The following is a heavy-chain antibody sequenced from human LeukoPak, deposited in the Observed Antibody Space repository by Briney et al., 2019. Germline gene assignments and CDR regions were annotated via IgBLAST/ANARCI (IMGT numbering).Heavy chain of an antibody. CDR1: GFTFSSYE. CDR2: ISSSGSTI. V-gene: IGHV3-48*03. Sequence: PGGSLRLTCAASGFTFSSYEMNWVRQAPGKGLEWVSYISSSGSTIYYADSVKGRFTISRDNAKNSLYLQMNSLRAEDTAVYYCAELGITMIGGVWGKGTTVTTSS. D-gene: IGHD3-10*02. J-gene: IGHJ6*04. CDR3: AELGITMIGGV.